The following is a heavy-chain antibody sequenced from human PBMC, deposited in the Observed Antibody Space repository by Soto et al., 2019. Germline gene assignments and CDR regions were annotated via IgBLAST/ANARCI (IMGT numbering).Heavy chain of an antibody. Sequence: ASVKVSCKASGYIFTNHYIHWVRQAPGQGLERMGIINPSGGSTNYLQKFQGRITMTRDTSTSTVYMELSSLRSEDTAVYFCARADYYDSSGFYYVCWGQGTLVTVSS. CDR1: GYIFTNHY. CDR2: INPSGGST. J-gene: IGHJ4*02. D-gene: IGHD3-22*01. CDR3: ARADYYDSSGFYYVC. V-gene: IGHV1-46*01.